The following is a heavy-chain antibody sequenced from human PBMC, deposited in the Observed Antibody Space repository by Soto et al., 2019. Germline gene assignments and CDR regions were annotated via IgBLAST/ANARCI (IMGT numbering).Heavy chain of an antibody. V-gene: IGHV3-30*18. CDR2: ISYDGSNK. CDR1: GFTFSSYG. D-gene: IGHD3-3*01. CDR3: AKDITIFGVVIISYYGMDV. J-gene: IGHJ6*02. Sequence: QVQLVESGGGVVQPGRSLRLSCAAPGFTFSSYGMHWVRQAPGKGLEWVAVISYDGSNKYYADSVKGRFTISRDNSKNTLYLQMNSLRAEDTAVYYCAKDITIFGVVIISYYGMDVWGQGTTVTVSS.